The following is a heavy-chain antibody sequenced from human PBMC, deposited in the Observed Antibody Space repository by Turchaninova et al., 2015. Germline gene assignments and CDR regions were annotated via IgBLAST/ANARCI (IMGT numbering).Heavy chain of an antibody. CDR3: ARIEPDTSGYYYEGEFDY. CDR2: IYWDADT. D-gene: IGHD3-22*01. CDR1: GFSLSTSGVG. V-gene: IGHV2-5*02. Sequence: QITLKESGPTLVKPTQTLTLTCTFSGFSLSTSGVGVGWIRQPPGKALGWLALIYWDADTRYSPSLTRRLTIHKDHTKNQVVRTMTNMDPGDTATYYWARIEPDTSGYYYEGEFDYWGQGTLVTVSS. J-gene: IGHJ4*02.